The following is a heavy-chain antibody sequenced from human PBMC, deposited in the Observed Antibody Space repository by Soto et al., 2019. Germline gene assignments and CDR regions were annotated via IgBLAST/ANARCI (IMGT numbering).Heavy chain of an antibody. CDR3: AREDRDRETGLVPAAIDGMDV. CDR2: INAGNGNT. CDR1: GYTFTNYA. V-gene: IGHV1-3*01. D-gene: IGHD2-2*01. Sequence: VASVKVSCKASGYTFTNYAMHWVRQAPGQRLEWMGWINAGNGNTKHSQKFQGRVTITRDTSASTAYMELSSLRSEDTAVYYCAREDRDRETGLVPAAIDGMDVWGQGTTVTVSS. J-gene: IGHJ6*02.